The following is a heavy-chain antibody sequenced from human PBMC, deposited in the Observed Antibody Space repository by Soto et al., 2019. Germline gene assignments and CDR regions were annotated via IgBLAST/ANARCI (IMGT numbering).Heavy chain of an antibody. CDR3: AKRSSSSTFDY. Sequence: EVQLLEAGGGLVQPGESLRLPCAASGFTFSSYAMSWVRQAPGKGLEWVTVISGSDDSIYYADSVKGRFTNSRDNSKITLYPQMHSLRAEETAVYSCAKRSSSSTFDYWGQGTLVTVSS. V-gene: IGHV3-23*01. J-gene: IGHJ4*02. CDR1: GFTFSSYA. D-gene: IGHD6-6*01. CDR2: ISGSDDSI.